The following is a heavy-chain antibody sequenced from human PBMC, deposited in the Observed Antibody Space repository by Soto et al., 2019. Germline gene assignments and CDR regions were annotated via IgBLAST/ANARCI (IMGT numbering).Heavy chain of an antibody. Sequence: PGGSLRLSCTASGYSFGDYALSWFRQAPGKGLEWVAFIRREAYGGTKEYAASVRGRFTISRDDSGSIAYLQMNGLKTEDSAIYYCARTYYDFWSGYFTLDHWGQGTLVTVS. J-gene: IGHJ4*02. CDR2: IRREAYGGTK. CDR1: GYSFGDYA. V-gene: IGHV3-49*03. CDR3: ARTYYDFWSGYFTLDH. D-gene: IGHD3-3*01.